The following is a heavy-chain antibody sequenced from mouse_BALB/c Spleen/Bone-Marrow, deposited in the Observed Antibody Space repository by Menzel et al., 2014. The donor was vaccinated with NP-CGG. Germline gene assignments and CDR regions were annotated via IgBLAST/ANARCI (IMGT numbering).Heavy chain of an antibody. CDR2: ISSGGSYT. Sequence: EVKLVDSGGGLVKPGGSLKLSCAASGFTFSSYAMSWVRQTPEKRLEWVATISSGGSYTYYPDSVKGRFTISRDNAKNTLYLQMSSLRSEDTAMYYCARKSYYDYDGRPWFAYWGQGTLVTVSA. J-gene: IGHJ3*01. CDR3: ARKSYYDYDGRPWFAY. CDR1: GFTFSSYA. D-gene: IGHD2-4*01. V-gene: IGHV5-9-3*01.